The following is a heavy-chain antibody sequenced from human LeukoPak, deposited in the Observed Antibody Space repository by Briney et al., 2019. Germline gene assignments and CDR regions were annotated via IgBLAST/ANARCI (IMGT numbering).Heavy chain of an antibody. J-gene: IGHJ4*02. D-gene: IGHD5-18*01. CDR1: GYTFTSYG. V-gene: IGHV1-18*01. Sequence: GASVKVSCQASGYTFTSYGISWVRQAPGQGLEWMGWISAYNGNTNYAQKLQGRVTMTTDTSTSTAYMELRSLRSDDTAVYYCARDLNIRQTAMGLRPGYWGQGTLVTVSS. CDR2: ISAYNGNT. CDR3: ARDLNIRQTAMGLRPGY.